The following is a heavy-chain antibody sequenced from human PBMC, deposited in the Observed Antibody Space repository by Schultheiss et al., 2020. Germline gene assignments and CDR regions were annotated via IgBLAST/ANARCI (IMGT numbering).Heavy chain of an antibody. CDR3: ARKGSGNHYHFDY. V-gene: IGHV3-23*01. CDR1: GFTFSSYA. Sequence: GGSLRLSCAASGFTFSSYAMSWVRQAPGKGLEWVSAISGSGGSTYYADSVKGRFTISRDNSKNTLYLQMNSLRAEDTAVYYCARKGSGNHYHFDYWGQGTLVTVSS. D-gene: IGHD2-15*01. J-gene: IGHJ4*02. CDR2: ISGSGGST.